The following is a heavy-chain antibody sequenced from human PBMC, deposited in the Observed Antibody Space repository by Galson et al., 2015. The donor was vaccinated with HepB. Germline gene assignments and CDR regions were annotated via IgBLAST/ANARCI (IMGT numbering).Heavy chain of an antibody. CDR3: ARDSAVTTNNGAFDL. Sequence: SETLSLTCTSSGGSISSSIYYWGWIRQPPGKGLEWIGNIYYSGSTYYNPSLKSRVTMSVDTSKNQFSLKLSSVTAADTAVYYCARDSAVTTNNGAFDLWGQGTMVTVSS. J-gene: IGHJ3*01. V-gene: IGHV4-39*07. CDR2: IYYSGST. CDR1: GGSISSSIYY. D-gene: IGHD4-17*01.